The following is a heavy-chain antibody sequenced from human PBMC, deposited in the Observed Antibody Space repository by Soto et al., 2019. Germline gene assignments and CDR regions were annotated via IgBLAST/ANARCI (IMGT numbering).Heavy chain of an antibody. Sequence: QMQLVQSGPEVKKPGTSVKVSCKASGFTFTSSAVQWVRQARGQRLEWIGWIVVGSGNTNYAQKFQERVTITRDMSTSTAYMELSSLRSEDTAVYYCAAVGLRSYGGKGYAFDIWGQGTMVTVSS. D-gene: IGHD1-26*01. CDR3: AAVGLRSYGGKGYAFDI. V-gene: IGHV1-58*01. CDR2: IVVGSGNT. J-gene: IGHJ3*02. CDR1: GFTFTSSA.